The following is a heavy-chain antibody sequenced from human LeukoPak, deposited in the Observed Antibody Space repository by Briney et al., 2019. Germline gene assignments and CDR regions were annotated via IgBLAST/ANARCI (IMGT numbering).Heavy chain of an antibody. Sequence: ASVKVSCKASGYTFTGYYMHWVRQAPGQGLKWMGGINPNSGDTNYVEKFQGRVTMTRDTSISTAYMELSRLRSDDTAVYYCSRGRRVLWFGDLSPLYYWGQGTLVTVSS. CDR3: SRGRRVLWFGDLSPLYY. V-gene: IGHV1-2*02. J-gene: IGHJ4*02. D-gene: IGHD3-10*01. CDR2: INPNSGDT. CDR1: GYTFTGYY.